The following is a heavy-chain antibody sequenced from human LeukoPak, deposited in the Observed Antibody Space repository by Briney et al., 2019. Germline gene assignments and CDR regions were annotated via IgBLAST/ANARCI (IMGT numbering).Heavy chain of an antibody. CDR2: ISYDGSNK. Sequence: GRSLRLSCAASGFTFSSYGMHWVRQAPGKGLEWVAVISYDGSNKHYADSVKGRFTISRDNSKNTLYLQMNSLRAEDTAVYYCATEAVTTPWGQGTLVTVSS. J-gene: IGHJ5*02. D-gene: IGHD4-17*01. CDR1: GFTFSSYG. CDR3: ATEAVTTP. V-gene: IGHV3-30*03.